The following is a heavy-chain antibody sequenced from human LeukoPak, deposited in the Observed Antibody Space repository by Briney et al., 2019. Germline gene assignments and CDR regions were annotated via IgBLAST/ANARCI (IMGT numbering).Heavy chain of an antibody. V-gene: IGHV1-46*01. Sequence: GASVKVSSKASGYTFTSYYMHWVRQAPGQGLEWMGIINPSGGSTSYAQKFQGRVTMTRDTSTSTVYMELSSLRSEDTAVYYCARQSITIFGVVILFDYWGQGTLVTVSS. D-gene: IGHD3-3*01. CDR2: INPSGGST. CDR1: GYTFTSYY. J-gene: IGHJ4*02. CDR3: ARQSITIFGVVILFDY.